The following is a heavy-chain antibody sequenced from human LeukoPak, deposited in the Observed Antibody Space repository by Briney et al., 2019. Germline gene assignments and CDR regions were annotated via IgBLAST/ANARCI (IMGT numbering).Heavy chain of an antibody. D-gene: IGHD3-10*01. J-gene: IGHJ4*02. CDR2: IKQDGSEK. CDR1: GFTFSSYW. Sequence: GGSLRLSCAASGFTFSSYWMSWVRQAPGKGLEWVAHIKQDGSEKYYVDSVKGRFTISRDNAKNSLYLQMNSLRAEDTAVYYCARVGEDGSIWFGELSYYFDYWGQGTLVTVSS. V-gene: IGHV3-7*03. CDR3: ARVGEDGSIWFGELSYYFDY.